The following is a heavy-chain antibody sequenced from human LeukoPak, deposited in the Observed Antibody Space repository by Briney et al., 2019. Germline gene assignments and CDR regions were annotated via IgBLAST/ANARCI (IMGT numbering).Heavy chain of an antibody. CDR3: ARKEEQYGDYDH. Sequence: ASVKVSCKASGYTFTGYFLHWVRQAPGQGLEWMGWIHPNTGGPNYAQKFQGRVTMTRDTSINTAFMELSRLTSDDTAVYYCARKEEQYGDYDHWGQGTLVTVSS. D-gene: IGHD4-17*01. CDR2: IHPNTGGP. J-gene: IGHJ5*02. V-gene: IGHV1-2*02. CDR1: GYTFTGYF.